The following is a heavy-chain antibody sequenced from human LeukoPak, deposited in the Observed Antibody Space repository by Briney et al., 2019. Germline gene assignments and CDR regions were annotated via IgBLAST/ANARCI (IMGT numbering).Heavy chain of an antibody. CDR1: GYTFTSYG. Sequence: ASVKVSCKASGYTFTSYGISWVRQAPGQGLEWMGWISAYNGNTNYAQKLQGRVTMTTDTSTSTAYMELRSLRSDDTAVYYCARTPEYYYDSSGYYPYYFDYWGQGTLVTASS. V-gene: IGHV1-18*01. J-gene: IGHJ4*02. CDR3: ARTPEYYYDSSGYYPYYFDY. D-gene: IGHD3-22*01. CDR2: ISAYNGNT.